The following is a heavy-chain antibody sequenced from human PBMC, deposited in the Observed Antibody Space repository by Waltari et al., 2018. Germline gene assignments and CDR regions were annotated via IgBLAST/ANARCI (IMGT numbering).Heavy chain of an antibody. J-gene: IGHJ4*02. CDR3: ARGRTGSSSWYDY. CDR1: GGSFRGYY. CDR2: INHRGST. V-gene: IGHV4-34*01. Sequence: QVQLQQWGAGLLKPSETLSLTCAVYGGSFRGYYWSWIRQPPGKGLEWIGEINHRGSTNYNPSLKSRVTISVDTSKNQFSLKLSSVTAADTAVYYCARGRTGSSSWYDYWGQGTLVTVSS. D-gene: IGHD6-13*01.